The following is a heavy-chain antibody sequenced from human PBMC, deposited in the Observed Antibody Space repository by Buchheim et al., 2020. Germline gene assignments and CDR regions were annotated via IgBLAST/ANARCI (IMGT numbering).Heavy chain of an antibody. Sequence: EVQLVDSGGGLVQPGESLRLSCAASGFSFSGYAMSWVRQAPGKGLEWVSSISGSGATTFNADSVKGRFTISRDNSKNMVDLQMNSLRAEDTAVYFCAKGSRGYTNYYFDYWGQGTL. V-gene: IGHV3-23*04. CDR2: ISGSGATT. CDR3: AKGSRGYTNYYFDY. J-gene: IGHJ4*02. CDR1: GFSFSGYA. D-gene: IGHD4-11*01.